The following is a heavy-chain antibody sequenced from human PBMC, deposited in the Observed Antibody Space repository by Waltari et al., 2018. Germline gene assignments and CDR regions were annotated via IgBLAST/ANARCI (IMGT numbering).Heavy chain of an antibody. D-gene: IGHD3-22*01. J-gene: IGHJ4*02. V-gene: IGHV1-69*04. CDR1: GGTFSRYA. Sequence: QVQLVQSGAEVKKPGSSVKVSCKASGGTFSRYAIHWVRQAPGQGLEWMGGIIPILGIANYAQKFQGRVTITADESTSTAYMELSSLRSEDTAVYYCASYDSSGRGDYWGQGTLVTVSS. CDR3: ASYDSSGRGDY. CDR2: IIPILGIA.